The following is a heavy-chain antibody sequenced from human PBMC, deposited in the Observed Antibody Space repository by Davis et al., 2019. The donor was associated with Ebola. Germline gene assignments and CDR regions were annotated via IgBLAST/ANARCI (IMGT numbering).Heavy chain of an antibody. CDR3: TSTSGRDDY. D-gene: IGHD6-19*01. CDR2: IRSKANSYAT. J-gene: IGHJ4*02. Sequence: GKSLKISCAASGFTFSGSAMHWVRQASGKGLEWVGRIRSKANSYATAYAASVKGRFTISRDDSKNTAYLQMNSLKTEDTAVYYCTSTSGRDDYWGQGTLVTVSS. V-gene: IGHV3-73*01. CDR1: GFTFSGSA.